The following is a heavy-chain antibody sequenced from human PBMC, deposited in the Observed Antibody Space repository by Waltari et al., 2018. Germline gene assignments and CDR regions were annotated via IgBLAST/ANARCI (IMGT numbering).Heavy chain of an antibody. D-gene: IGHD6-25*01. CDR1: GLVFSGYP. CDR3: ARDGGSFLNYFDL. J-gene: IGHJ4*02. CDR2: ISYDGYNK. V-gene: IGHV3-30*01. Sequence: QVQLVESGGGVVQPGRSLRLSCTVSGLVFSGYPMHWVRQSPGRGLEWMASISYDGYNKYYADSLKGRFTISRDNSKKTIYLQMTSLRAEDTGVYYCARDGGSFLNYFDLWGQGTQVTVSS.